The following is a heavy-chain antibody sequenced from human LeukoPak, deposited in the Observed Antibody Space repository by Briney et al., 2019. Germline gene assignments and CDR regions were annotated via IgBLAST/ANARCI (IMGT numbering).Heavy chain of an antibody. CDR3: ARGHCSDGGCYEYHYFGMDV. CDR1: GYTFTGNY. D-gene: IGHD2-15*01. CDR2: INPKSGGT. J-gene: IGHJ6*02. V-gene: IGHV1-2*02. Sequence: ASVKVSCKASGYTFTGNYMHWVRQAPGQGLEWMGWINPKSGGTEYAQKYQGRVTMTRDTSISTAYMELSSLRSDDTAVYFCARGHCSDGGCYEYHYFGMDVWGQGTTVTVS.